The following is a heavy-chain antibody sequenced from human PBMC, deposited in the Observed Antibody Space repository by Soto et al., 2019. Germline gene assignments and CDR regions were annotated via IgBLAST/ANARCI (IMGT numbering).Heavy chain of an antibody. V-gene: IGHV3-23*01. CDR3: AKEVTGEPQFDY. D-gene: IGHD7-27*01. CDR2: ISANGGST. CDR1: GFTFNRYA. Sequence: SLRLSCAASGFTFNRYAMSWVRQAPGKGLEWVSAISANGGSTYYADSVKGRFTISRDNSKNTLSLQMNSLRAEDTALYYCAKEVTGEPQFDYWGQGALVTVSS. J-gene: IGHJ4*02.